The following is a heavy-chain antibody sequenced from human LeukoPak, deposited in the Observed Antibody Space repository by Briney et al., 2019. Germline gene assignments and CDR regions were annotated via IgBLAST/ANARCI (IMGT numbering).Heavy chain of an antibody. CDR2: IYYSGST. V-gene: IGHV4-59*01. Sequence: SETLSLTCTVSGGSISTYYWSWIRQPPGKGLEWIGYIYYSGSTNYKPSLKSRVTMSVGTSKNRFSLKLSSVTAADTAVYYCAREGVTHNWFDPWGQGTLVTVSS. J-gene: IGHJ5*02. D-gene: IGHD4-23*01. CDR3: AREGVTHNWFDP. CDR1: GGSISTYY.